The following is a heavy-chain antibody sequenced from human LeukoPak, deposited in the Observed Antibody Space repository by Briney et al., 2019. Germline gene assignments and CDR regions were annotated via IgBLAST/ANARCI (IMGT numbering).Heavy chain of an antibody. J-gene: IGHJ4*02. V-gene: IGHV4-39*07. D-gene: IGHD3-10*01. CDR1: GGSISSSSYY. Sequence: KASETLSLTCTVSGGSISSSSYYWGWIRQPPGKGLEWIGSIYYSGSTYYNPSLKSRVTISVDTSKNQFSLKLSSVTAADTAVYYCASFGSGIYYDNIYWGQGTLVTVSS. CDR2: IYYSGST. CDR3: ASFGSGIYYDNIY.